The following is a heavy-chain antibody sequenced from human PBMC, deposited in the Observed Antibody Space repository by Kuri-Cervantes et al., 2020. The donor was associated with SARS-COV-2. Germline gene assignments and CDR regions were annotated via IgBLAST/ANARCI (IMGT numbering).Heavy chain of an antibody. Sequence: SETLSLTCDVSGGVIIGDGYSWSWILQPPGKGLEWIGYIYHTGTPYYHPSLRGRVTISVDRSMNQLSLNVKSVTAADTAVYYCARDEDYKGHGMDVWGQGTTVTVSS. V-gene: IGHV4-30-2*01. CDR3: ARDEDYKGHGMDV. D-gene: IGHD4-11*01. CDR2: IYHTGTP. J-gene: IGHJ6*02. CDR1: GGVIIGDGYS.